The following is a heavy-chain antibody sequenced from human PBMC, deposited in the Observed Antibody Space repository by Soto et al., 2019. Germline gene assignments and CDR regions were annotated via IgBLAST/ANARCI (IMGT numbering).Heavy chain of an antibody. D-gene: IGHD3-3*01. J-gene: IGHJ6*03. CDR1: GFTVSSNY. CDR2: IYSGGST. CDR3: ARDERITIFGVVTGNYMDV. V-gene: IGHV3-66*01. Sequence: GGSLRLSCAASGFTVSSNYMSWVRQAPGKGLEWVSVIYSGGSTYYADSVKGRFTISRDNSKNTLYLQMNSLRVEDTAVYYCARDERITIFGVVTGNYMDVWGKGTTVTVSS.